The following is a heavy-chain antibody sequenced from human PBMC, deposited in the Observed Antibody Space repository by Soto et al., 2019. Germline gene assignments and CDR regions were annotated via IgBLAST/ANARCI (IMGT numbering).Heavy chain of an antibody. Sequence: QVQLQQWGAGLLKPSETLSLTCAVYGGSFSGYYWSWIRQPPGKGLEWIGEINHSGSTNYNPSLKSRVTISVDTSKNQFSLKLSSVTAADTAVYYCARGRPPSCSSTSCFNWFDPWGQGTLVTVSS. D-gene: IGHD2-2*01. J-gene: IGHJ5*02. CDR2: INHSGST. CDR1: GGSFSGYY. CDR3: ARGRPPSCSSTSCFNWFDP. V-gene: IGHV4-34*01.